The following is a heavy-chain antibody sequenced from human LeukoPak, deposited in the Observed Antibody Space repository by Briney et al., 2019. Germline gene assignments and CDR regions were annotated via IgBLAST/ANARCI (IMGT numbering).Heavy chain of an antibody. CDR2: ISWNSGSI. D-gene: IGHD3-16*01. CDR3: AKGIYYDYVWGSLGDY. J-gene: IGHJ4*02. V-gene: IGHV3-9*01. Sequence: PGRSLRLSCAASGFTFDDYAMHWVRQAPGKGLEWVSGISWNSGSIGYADSVKGRFTISRDNAKNSLYLQMNSLRAEDTALYYCAKGIYYDYVWGSLGDYWGQGTLVTVSS. CDR1: GFTFDDYA.